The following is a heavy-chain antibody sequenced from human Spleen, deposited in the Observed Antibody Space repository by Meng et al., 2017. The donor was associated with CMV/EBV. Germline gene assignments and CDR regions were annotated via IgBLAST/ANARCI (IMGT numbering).Heavy chain of an antibody. V-gene: IGHV3-30*02. J-gene: IGHJ4*02. Sequence: VQLVDCGGGVVQRGGYLSLSCAASGFTFSSYGMHWVRQAPGKGLEWVAFIRYDGSNKYYADSVKGRFTISRDNSKNTLYLQMNSLRAEDTAVYYCARSPYQYYFDYWGQGTLVTVSS. CDR3: ARSPYQYYFDY. D-gene: IGHD2-2*01. CDR2: IRYDGSNK. CDR1: GFTFSSYG.